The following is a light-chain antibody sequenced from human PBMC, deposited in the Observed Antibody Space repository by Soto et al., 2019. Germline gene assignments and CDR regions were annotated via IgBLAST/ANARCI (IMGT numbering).Light chain of an antibody. CDR2: SDN. CDR3: QTYDNNSDYV. Sequence: QSVLTQPPSVSGAPGQRVTISCTGSSSNIGADYVVHWYQQLPGAAPKLLIFSDNNRPSGVPDRFSGSKSGISASLAITGLQTEDEADYYCQTYDNNSDYVFGTGTKSPS. J-gene: IGLJ1*01. V-gene: IGLV1-40*01. CDR1: SSNIGADYV.